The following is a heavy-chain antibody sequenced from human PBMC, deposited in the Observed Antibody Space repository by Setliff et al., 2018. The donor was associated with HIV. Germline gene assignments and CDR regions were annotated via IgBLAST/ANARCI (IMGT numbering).Heavy chain of an antibody. J-gene: IGHJ6*04. CDR2: IYTSGNT. V-gene: IGHV4-61*09. CDR1: GDSISIGGYY. D-gene: IGHD1-1*01. CDR3: ARVGEHDTGDLDV. Sequence: SETLSLTCKVAGDSISIGGYYWTWIGKPAGKGLEWIGHIYTSGNTNYKPSLKSRFSISVDTSKNQFFLTLTSVTAADSAVYYCARVGEHDTGDLDVWGKGTSVTVSS.